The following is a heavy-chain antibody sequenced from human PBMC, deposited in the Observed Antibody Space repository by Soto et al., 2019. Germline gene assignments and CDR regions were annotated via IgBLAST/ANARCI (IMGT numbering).Heavy chain of an antibody. D-gene: IGHD2-8*01. V-gene: IGHV3-23*01. CDR3: AKDLSAKNGIWEPFDL. J-gene: IGHJ3*01. Sequence: EVQLLESGGGLVQPGGSLRLSCEASGFTFSVYTMNWVRQVPGKGLQWVSGIFGSGGGIQYADSVRGRFTVSRDNSKNTLYLQMDSLRAEDTAVYYCAKDLSAKNGIWEPFDLWGQGTEVTVSS. CDR1: GFTFSVYT. CDR2: IFGSGGGI.